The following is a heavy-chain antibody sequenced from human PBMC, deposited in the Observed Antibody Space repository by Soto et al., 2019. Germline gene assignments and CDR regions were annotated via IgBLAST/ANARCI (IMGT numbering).Heavy chain of an antibody. CDR3: ARRPRSGAYPDAFDI. CDR2: IYPGDSDT. D-gene: IGHD1-26*01. Sequence: GEPLKIYCKGSGYTFSSYWIVWVRQVPGKGLEWMGIIYPGDSDTRYSPSFQGQVTISADKSISTAYSQWSSLKVSDTALYYCARRPRSGAYPDAFDIWGQGTMVTVSS. V-gene: IGHV5-51*01. CDR1: GYTFSSYW. J-gene: IGHJ3*02.